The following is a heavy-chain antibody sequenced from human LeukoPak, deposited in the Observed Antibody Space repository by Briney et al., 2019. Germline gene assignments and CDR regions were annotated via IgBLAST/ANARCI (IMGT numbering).Heavy chain of an antibody. J-gene: IGHJ4*02. CDR1: GFTFSSYS. CDR3: ARGGTIFGVVTHLDY. Sequence: GGSLRLSCAASGFTFSSYSMNWVCQAPGKGLEWVSSISSSSSYIYYADSVKGRFTISRDNAKNSLYLQMNSLRAEDTAVYYCARGGTIFGVVTHLDYWGQGTLVTVSS. CDR2: ISSSSSYI. D-gene: IGHD3-3*01. V-gene: IGHV3-21*01.